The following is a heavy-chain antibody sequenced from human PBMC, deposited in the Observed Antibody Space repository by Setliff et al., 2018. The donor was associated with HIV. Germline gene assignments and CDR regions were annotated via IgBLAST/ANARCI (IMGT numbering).Heavy chain of an antibody. V-gene: IGHV4-39*01. CDR2: IYYSGAT. Sequence: SETLSLTCTVSGGSMSSSSYYWGWIRQTPDKGLEWIGIIYYSGATYYNPSLTSRVTISVDTSRNQFSLKLRSVTAADTAAYYCARLGYVSGGFYKTPGPYYSDHWGQGALVTVSS. CDR1: GGSMSSSSYY. CDR3: ARLGYVSGGFYKTPGPYYSDH. D-gene: IGHD3-10*01. J-gene: IGHJ4*02.